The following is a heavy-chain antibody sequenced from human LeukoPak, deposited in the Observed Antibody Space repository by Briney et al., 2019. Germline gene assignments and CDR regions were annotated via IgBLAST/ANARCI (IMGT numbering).Heavy chain of an antibody. CDR1: GGSLSSYY. CDR2: IYYSGST. Sequence: SETLSLTCTVSGGSLSSYYWSWIRQPPGKGLEWIGYIYYSGSTNHNPSLKSRVTISVDMSKNQFSLKLSSVTAADTAVYYCARSRYGGNVDHWGQGTLVTVSS. D-gene: IGHD4-23*01. V-gene: IGHV4-59*01. CDR3: ARSRYGGNVDH. J-gene: IGHJ4*02.